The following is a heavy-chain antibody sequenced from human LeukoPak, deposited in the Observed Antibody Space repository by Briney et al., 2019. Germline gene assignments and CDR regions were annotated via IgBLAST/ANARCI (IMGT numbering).Heavy chain of an antibody. CDR2: INPNSGGT. V-gene: IGHV1-2*02. Sequence: GASVKVSCKASGYTFTGYYVHWVRQAPGQGLEWIGCINPNSGGTNYAQKFQGRVTMTRDTSISTAYMELSRLRSDDTAVYYCASDIRGGYCSGGVDYWGQGTLVTVSS. CDR1: GYTFTGYY. J-gene: IGHJ4*02. D-gene: IGHD2-2*03. CDR3: ASDIRGGYCSGGVDY.